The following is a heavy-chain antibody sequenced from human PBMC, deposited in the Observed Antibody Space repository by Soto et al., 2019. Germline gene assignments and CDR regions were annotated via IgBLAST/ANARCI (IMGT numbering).Heavy chain of an antibody. D-gene: IGHD6-13*01. J-gene: IGHJ6*02. CDR3: ARDQRRAAVDYWGSYYYGMDV. CDR2: IYYSGST. V-gene: IGHV4-59*01. Sequence: SETLSLTCTVSGGSISSYYWSWIRQPPGKGLEWIGYIYYSGSTNYNPSLKSRVTISVDTSKNQYTPKLSSVTAADTAVYYGARDQRRAAVDYWGSYYYGMDVWGQGTTVTVSS. CDR1: GGSISSYY.